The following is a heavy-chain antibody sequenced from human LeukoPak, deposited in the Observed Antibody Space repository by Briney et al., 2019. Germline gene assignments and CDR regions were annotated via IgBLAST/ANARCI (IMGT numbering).Heavy chain of an antibody. V-gene: IGHV3-33*01. D-gene: IGHD3-10*01. CDR2: ICYDGSNK. CDR3: ARAMVREIQPDY. Sequence: GGSLRLSCAASGFTFSTYAMHWVRQAPGKGLEWVAVICYDGSNKYYADSVKGRFTISRDNSKNTLYLQMNSLRAEDTAVYYCARAMVREIQPDYWGQGTLVTVSS. J-gene: IGHJ4*02. CDR1: GFTFSTYA.